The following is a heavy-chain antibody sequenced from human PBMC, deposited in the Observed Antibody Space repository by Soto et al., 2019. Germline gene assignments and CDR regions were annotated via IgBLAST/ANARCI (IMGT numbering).Heavy chain of an antibody. CDR2: IYSGGST. V-gene: IGHV3-53*02. CDR3: ARDPPATRHGMDV. Sequence: EVQLVETGGGLIQPGGSLRLSCAASGFTVSSNYMSWVRQAPVKGLEWVSVIYSGGSTYYADSVRGRFTISRDNSQNTLDLQMKSLRAEDTAVYYGARDPPATRHGMDVWGQGTKGTVSS. CDR1: GFTVSSNY. J-gene: IGHJ6*02.